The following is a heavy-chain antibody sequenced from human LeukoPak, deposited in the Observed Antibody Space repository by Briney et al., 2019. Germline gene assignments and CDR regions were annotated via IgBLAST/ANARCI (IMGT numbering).Heavy chain of an antibody. CDR2: IYSGGDT. Sequence: PGGSLRLSCAASGFTVRSNHMSWVRQAPGKGLEWVSVIYSGGDTYYTDSVKGRFTISRDNSRNTVYLQMNGLRAEDTAVYYCARGAAGGSGGIDYWGQGTLVTVSS. D-gene: IGHD6-13*01. CDR3: ARGAAGGSGGIDY. J-gene: IGHJ4*02. CDR1: GFTVRSNH. V-gene: IGHV3-53*01.